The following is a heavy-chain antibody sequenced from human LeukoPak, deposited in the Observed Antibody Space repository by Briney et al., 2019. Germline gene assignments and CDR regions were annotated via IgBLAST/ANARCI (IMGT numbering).Heavy chain of an antibody. V-gene: IGHV3-30*04. Sequence: GRSLRLYCAASGFTFSSYAMHWVRQAPGKGLEWVAVISYDGSNKYYADSVKGRFTISRDNSKNTLYLQMNSLRAEDTAVYYCAELLWFGDPFDYWGQGTLVTVSS. CDR3: AELLWFGDPFDY. CDR2: ISYDGSNK. CDR1: GFTFSSYA. J-gene: IGHJ4*02. D-gene: IGHD3-10*01.